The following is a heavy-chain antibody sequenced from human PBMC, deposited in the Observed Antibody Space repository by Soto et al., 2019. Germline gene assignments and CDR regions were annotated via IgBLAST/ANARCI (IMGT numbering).Heavy chain of an antibody. Sequence: QVQLQQSGPGLVKPSQTLSLTCTVSGVTVSSGAYYWSWIRQHPGKGLEWMCNIYYNGRTYYSPSLQSRVASSLDTSKNKFSLRLSSVTAADTAGYYCALYRFSGSKWSKFDYWGQGTLVSVSS. CDR2: IYYNGRT. V-gene: IGHV4-31*03. J-gene: IGHJ4*02. D-gene: IGHD1-26*01. CDR1: GVTVSSGAYY. CDR3: ALYRFSGSKWSKFDY.